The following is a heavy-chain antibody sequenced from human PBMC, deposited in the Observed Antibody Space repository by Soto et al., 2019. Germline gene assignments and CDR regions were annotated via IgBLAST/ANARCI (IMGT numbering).Heavy chain of an antibody. CDR2: IYWDDDK. V-gene: IGHV2-5*02. J-gene: IGHJ5*02. D-gene: IGHD3-9*01. Sequence: GSGPTLVNPTQTLTLTCTFSGFSLSTSGVGVGWIRQPPGKALEWLALIYWDDDKRYSPSLKSRLTITKDTSKNQVVLTMTNMDPVDTATYYCARNVLRYFDWLLYNNWFDPWGQGTLVTVSS. CDR1: GFSLSTSGVG. CDR3: ARNVLRYFDWLLYNNWFDP.